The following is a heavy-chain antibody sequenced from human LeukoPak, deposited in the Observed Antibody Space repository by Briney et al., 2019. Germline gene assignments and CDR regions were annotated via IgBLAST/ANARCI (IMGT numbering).Heavy chain of an antibody. CDR1: GFTFSSYA. V-gene: IGHV3-23*01. CDR3: AKGQAARKYYFDY. J-gene: IGHJ4*02. CDR2: ISSESGST. Sequence: GGSLRLSCAASGFTFSSYAMSWVRQAPGKGLEWVSVISSESGSTYFADSVKGRFTISRDNSKNTLYLQMNSLRAEDTAVYYCAKGQAARKYYFDYWGQGTLVTVSS.